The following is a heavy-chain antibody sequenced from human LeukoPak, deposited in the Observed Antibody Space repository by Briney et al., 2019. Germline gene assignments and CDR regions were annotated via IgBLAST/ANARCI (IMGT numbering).Heavy chain of an antibody. Sequence: PGGSLRLSCTASGFSFSNYGMHWVRQAPGKGLEWVTVISYDGSNKYCADSVKGRVTISRDNSKNTLYLQMNSLRAEDTAVYYCVKGYYDFDYWGQGTLVTVSS. CDR1: GFSFSNYG. CDR2: ISYDGSNK. CDR3: VKGYYDFDY. D-gene: IGHD3-3*01. J-gene: IGHJ4*02. V-gene: IGHV3-30*18.